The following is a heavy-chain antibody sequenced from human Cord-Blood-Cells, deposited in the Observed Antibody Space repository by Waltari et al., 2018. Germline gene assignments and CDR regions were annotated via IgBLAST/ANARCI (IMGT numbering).Heavy chain of an antibody. J-gene: IGHJ4*02. Sequence: EVQLVESGGGLVQPGGSLRLSCAASGFPFSSCWLSWVRQAPGKGLEWVANIKQDGSEKYYVDSVKGRFTISRDNAKNSLYLQMNSLRAEDTAVYYCARDRLSGSYYYWGQGTLVTVSS. D-gene: IGHD1-26*01. V-gene: IGHV3-7*01. CDR1: GFPFSSCW. CDR2: IKQDGSEK. CDR3: ARDRLSGSYYY.